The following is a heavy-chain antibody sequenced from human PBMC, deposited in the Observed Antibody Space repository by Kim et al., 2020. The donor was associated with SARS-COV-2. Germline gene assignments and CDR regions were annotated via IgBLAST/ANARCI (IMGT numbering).Heavy chain of an antibody. D-gene: IGHD1-26*01. CDR3: GGRSSISDSRFGF. CDR1: GASISSSTYY. V-gene: IGHV4-39*01. J-gene: IGHJ4*02. Sequence: SETLSLTCTVSGASISSSTYYWGWIRQPPGRRLEWIATMYYSGSTYYNPSLKSRVTMSGDPAKNQFSRKLTSVTAADTAVDYCGGRSSISDSRFGFGGQG. CDR2: MYYSGST.